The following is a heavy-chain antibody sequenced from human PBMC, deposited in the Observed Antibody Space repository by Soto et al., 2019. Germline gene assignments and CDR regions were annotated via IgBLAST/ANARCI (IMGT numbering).Heavy chain of an antibody. V-gene: IGHV3-33*01. D-gene: IGHD6-19*01. CDR2: IWYDGSNK. J-gene: IGHJ4*02. CDR1: GFTFSSYG. CDR3: ARDSHVGSGWQLTADY. Sequence: GGSLRLSCAASGFTFSSYGMHWIRQAPGKGLEWVAVIWYDGSNKYYAESVKGRFTISSDNSKNTLYLQMNSLRAEDTAVYYCARDSHVGSGWQLTADYWGQGTLVTVSS.